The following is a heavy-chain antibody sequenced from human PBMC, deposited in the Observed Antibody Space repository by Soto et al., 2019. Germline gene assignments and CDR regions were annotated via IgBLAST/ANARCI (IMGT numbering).Heavy chain of an antibody. Sequence: SGTLSLTCTVSGGSISSSTYYWGWTRQPPGKGLEWIGNIYYSGRTYYNPSLKSRLTISVDTSNNQFSLKLSSVSAADTAVYYCASRTLRIKSDALDMWGQGTMVTVSS. CDR2: IYYSGRT. J-gene: IGHJ3*02. CDR1: GGSISSSTYY. D-gene: IGHD3-10*01. CDR3: ASRTLRIKSDALDM. V-gene: IGHV4-39*01.